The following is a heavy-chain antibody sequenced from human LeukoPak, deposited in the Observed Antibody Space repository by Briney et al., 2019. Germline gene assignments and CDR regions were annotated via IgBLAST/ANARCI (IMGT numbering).Heavy chain of an antibody. Sequence: GGSLRLSCAASGFTFSSYAMSWVRQAPGKGLKWVSAISGSGGSTYYADSVKGRFTISRDNSKNTLYLQMNSLRAEDTAVYYCAKDSEPEIQLWTNYYYYYGMDVWGQGTTVTVSS. CDR3: AKDSEPEIQLWTNYYYYYGMDV. CDR1: GFTFSSYA. J-gene: IGHJ6*02. V-gene: IGHV3-23*01. CDR2: ISGSGGST. D-gene: IGHD5-18*01.